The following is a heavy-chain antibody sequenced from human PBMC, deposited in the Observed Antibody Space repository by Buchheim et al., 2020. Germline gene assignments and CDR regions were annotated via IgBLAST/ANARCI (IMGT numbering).Heavy chain of an antibody. Sequence: EVQLLESGGDLVQPGGSLRLSCAASGFTFSSYGMSWVRQAPGKGLEWVSGISGSGGRTYYADSVKGRFTISRDNSKNSMYLQMNSLRAEDTAIYYCARGFSDTSIYFCAYWGQGTL. CDR1: GFTFSSYG. CDR3: ARGFSDTSIYFCAY. D-gene: IGHD3-22*01. V-gene: IGHV3-23*01. J-gene: IGHJ4*02. CDR2: ISGSGGRT.